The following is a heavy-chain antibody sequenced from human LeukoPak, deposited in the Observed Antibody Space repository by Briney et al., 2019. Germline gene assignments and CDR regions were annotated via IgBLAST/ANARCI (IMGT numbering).Heavy chain of an antibody. J-gene: IGHJ4*02. D-gene: IGHD6-19*01. V-gene: IGHV4-38-2*02. CDR2: IYRSGST. CDR1: GYSISNGYY. CDR3: ARRHSSCWFYY. Sequence: SETLSLTCTVSGYSISNGYYWDWIRQPPGRGLEWIGNIYRSGSTSYNPSHKSRVTISVDTSKNQFSLKVNSVTAADTAVYYCARRHSSCWFYYWGQGSLVTVSS.